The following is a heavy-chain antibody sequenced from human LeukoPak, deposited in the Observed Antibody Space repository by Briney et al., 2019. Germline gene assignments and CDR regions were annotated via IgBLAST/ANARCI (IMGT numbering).Heavy chain of an antibody. CDR3: SKDENHFWSGYYSNYFDP. CDR2: ISGSGGST. CDR1: GITFSTYA. V-gene: IGHV3-23*01. D-gene: IGHD3-3*02. J-gene: IGHJ5*02. Sequence: GALRLSCAASGITFSTYAMTWVRQAPGKGLEWVSGISGSGGSTNYADSVKGRFTISRDNSKNTLYLQMNSLRAEDTAVYYCSKDENHFWSGYYSNYFDPWGQGTLVTVSS.